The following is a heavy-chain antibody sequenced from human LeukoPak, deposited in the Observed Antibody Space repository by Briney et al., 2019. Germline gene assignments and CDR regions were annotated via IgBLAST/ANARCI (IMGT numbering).Heavy chain of an antibody. Sequence: SETLSLTRAVYGESFSGFYWSWIRHPPGKGLEWVGEINHSGSTNYNPSLKSRVTISVDTSKNQFSLKLNSVTAADTAVYYCARGPRGLGMAGTFDYWGQGTLVTVSS. J-gene: IGHJ4*02. CDR2: INHSGST. V-gene: IGHV4-34*01. D-gene: IGHD6-19*01. CDR1: GESFSGFY. CDR3: ARGPRGLGMAGTFDY.